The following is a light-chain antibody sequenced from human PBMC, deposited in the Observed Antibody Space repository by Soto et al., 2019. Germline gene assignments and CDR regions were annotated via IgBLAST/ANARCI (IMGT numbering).Light chain of an antibody. CDR1: QSVRSK. Sequence: VVMPQSPDTLSVSPGETVTLSCRSSQSVRSKLAWYQQKPGQAPRLFIYGASTRATGIPARFSGSGSGTEFTLTISSLQSEDFAIYYCQQYNNWTPITFGQGTRLEIK. V-gene: IGKV3-15*01. J-gene: IGKJ5*01. CDR3: QQYNNWTPIT. CDR2: GAS.